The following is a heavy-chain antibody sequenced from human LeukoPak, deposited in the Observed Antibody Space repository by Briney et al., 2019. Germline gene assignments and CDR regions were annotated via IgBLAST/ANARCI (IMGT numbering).Heavy chain of an antibody. V-gene: IGHV4-59*01. CDR2: IYYSGST. D-gene: IGHD6-19*01. J-gene: IGHJ3*02. CDR3: ARSLIAVAGNDAFDI. Sequence: SQTLSLTCTVSVGXTSSDYCSWIPHPPRKGLEWIGYIYYSGSTNYNHSLKSRVTISVDTSKNQFSLKLSSVTAADTAVYYCARSLIAVAGNDAFDIWGEGTMVSVFS. CDR1: VGXTSSDY.